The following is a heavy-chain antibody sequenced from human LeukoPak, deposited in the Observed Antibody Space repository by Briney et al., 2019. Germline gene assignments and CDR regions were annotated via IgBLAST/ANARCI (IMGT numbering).Heavy chain of an antibody. CDR2: IIPILGIA. D-gene: IGHD3-10*01. CDR1: GGTFSSYT. J-gene: IGHJ5*02. V-gene: IGHV1-69*04. CDR3: ARDVDGSGSPDFKASGWFDP. Sequence: SVKVSCKASGGTFSSYTISWVRQAPGQGLEWMGRIIPILGIANYVQKFQGRVTITADKSTSTAYMELSSLRSEDTAVYYCARDVDGSGSPDFKASGWFDPWGQGTLVTVSS.